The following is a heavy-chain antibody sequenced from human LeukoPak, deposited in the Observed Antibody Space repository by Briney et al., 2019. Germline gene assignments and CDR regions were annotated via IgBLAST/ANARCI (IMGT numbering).Heavy chain of an antibody. CDR2: VYYSGRI. CDR3: ARLALVVTPRGWFDP. D-gene: IGHD4-23*01. CDR1: GGSFSGYY. V-gene: IGHV4-34*01. Sequence: SETLSLTCAVYGGSFSGYYWSWIRQPPGKGLEWIGSVYYSGRIYYNPSLNSRVTISVDTSKNQFSLKVTSVIAADTAVYYCARLALVVTPRGWFDPWGQGTLVTVSS. J-gene: IGHJ5*02.